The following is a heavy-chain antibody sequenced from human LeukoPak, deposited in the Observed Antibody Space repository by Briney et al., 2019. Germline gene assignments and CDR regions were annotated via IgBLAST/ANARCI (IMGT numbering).Heavy chain of an antibody. D-gene: IGHD3-22*01. CDR3: ARWDYYSTGYYYFDY. V-gene: IGHV4-4*02. CDR2: ISLSGHT. J-gene: IGHJ4*02. CDR1: GGSITTTNY. Sequence: SETLSLTCGVSGGSITTTNYWSWVRQPPGQGLEWIGEISLSGHTNYNPSLKSRVTISVDTSNNQFSLRLSSVTAADTAVYYCARWDYYSTGYYYFDYWGQGTLVTVSS.